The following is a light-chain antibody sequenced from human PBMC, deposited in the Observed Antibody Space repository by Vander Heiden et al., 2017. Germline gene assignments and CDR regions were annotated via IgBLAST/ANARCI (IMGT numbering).Light chain of an antibody. J-gene: IGLJ2*01. CDR1: SSNIGDNY. V-gene: IGLV1-47*01. Sequence: QSVLTQPPPASGTPGQRVTISCSGSSSNIGDNYVYWYLQLPGTAPKLLIYRNNQRPSGVPDRFSGSKSGTSASLAISGLRSEDEADYYCAAWDDSLSGVVFGGGTKLTVL. CDR2: RNN. CDR3: AAWDDSLSGVV.